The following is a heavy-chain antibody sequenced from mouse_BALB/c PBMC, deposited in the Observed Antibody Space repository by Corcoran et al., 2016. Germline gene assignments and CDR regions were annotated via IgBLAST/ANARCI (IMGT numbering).Heavy chain of an antibody. CDR3: AIHYYGSDAMAY. V-gene: IGHV1-18*01. CDR2: INPNNGGT. D-gene: IGHD1-1*01. Sequence: VPLQQSGPELVKPGASVKISCKTSGYTFTEYTMNWVKQSHGKSLEWIGGINPNNGGTSYNQKFKGKATLTVDKSSSTAYMELRSLTSEYTAGYDCAIHYYGSDAMAYWGLGTAVTVSS. J-gene: IGHJ4*01. CDR1: GYTFTEYT.